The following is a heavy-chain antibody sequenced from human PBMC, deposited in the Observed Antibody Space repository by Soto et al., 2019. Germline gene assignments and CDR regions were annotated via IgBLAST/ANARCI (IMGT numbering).Heavy chain of an antibody. J-gene: IGHJ6*02. CDR3: AREGRRFLEWLPYYYYYGIEV. CDR2: INHSGST. V-gene: IGHV4-34*01. CDR1: VGSFSGYY. Sequence: SETLSLTCAVYVGSFSGYYWSFIRQPPGKGLEWIGEINHSGSTNYNPSLKIRVTISVYTSKNQFSLKLSSVTAADTAVYYCAREGRRFLEWLPYYYYYGIEVWGQGTTVTVSS. D-gene: IGHD3-3*01.